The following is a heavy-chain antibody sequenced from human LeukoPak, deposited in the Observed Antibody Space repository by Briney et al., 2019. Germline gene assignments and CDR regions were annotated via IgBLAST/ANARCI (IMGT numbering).Heavy chain of an antibody. CDR3: AREHAGGAIDY. CDR2: IYYSGST. V-gene: IGHV4-59*01. CDR1: VGSISSYY. J-gene: IGHJ4*02. Sequence: PSETLSLTRTVSVGSISSYYWRWIRPPPGKGVEWVGYIYYSGSTNYNPSRQSRVTISVDTSKNQLSLKLSTATAAATAVYYCAREHAGGAIDYWGQGTLVTVSS. D-gene: IGHD4/OR15-4a*01.